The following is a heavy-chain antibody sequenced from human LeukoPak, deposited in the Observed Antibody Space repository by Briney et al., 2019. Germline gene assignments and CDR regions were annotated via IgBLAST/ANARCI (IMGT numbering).Heavy chain of an antibody. CDR1: GGSISSHY. J-gene: IGHJ4*02. V-gene: IGHV4-59*11. CDR2: IYCSGST. Sequence: SETLSLTCTVTGGSISSHYWSWIRQPPGKGLEWIGYIYCSGSTNYNPSLKSRVTISVDTSKNQFSLKLSSVTAADTAVYYCAREDYTMVRGVIFDYWGQGTLVTVSS. CDR3: AREDYTMVRGVIFDY. D-gene: IGHD3-10*01.